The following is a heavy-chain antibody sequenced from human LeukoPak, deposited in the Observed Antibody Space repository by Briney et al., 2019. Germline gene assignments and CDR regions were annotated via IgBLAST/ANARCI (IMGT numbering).Heavy chain of an antibody. CDR3: ARDAFGDFSY. V-gene: IGHV3-7*01. J-gene: IGHJ4*02. Sequence: GGSLRLSCTGSGLTFGNYWMNWVRQAPGKGLEWVANIKKDGSERNYVDSVKGRVTISRDNAKNSLYLQMNSLRVEDTAVYYCARDAFGDFSYWGQGALVTVSS. CDR2: IKKDGSER. D-gene: IGHD2/OR15-2a*01. CDR1: GLTFGNYW.